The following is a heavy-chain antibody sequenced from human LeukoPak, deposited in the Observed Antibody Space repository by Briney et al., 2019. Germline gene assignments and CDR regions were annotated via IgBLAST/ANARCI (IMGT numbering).Heavy chain of an antibody. D-gene: IGHD5-24*01. J-gene: IGHJ4*02. V-gene: IGHV3-21*01. CDR2: ISSSSTYI. CDR1: GFTFSSYS. CDR3: AREVAGDGYNEMDY. Sequence: SGGSLRLSCAASGFTFSSYSMDWVRQAPGKGLEWVSSISSSSTYIYYADSVKGRFTISRDNAKNSLYLQMNSLRAEDTAVYYCAREVAGDGYNEMDYWGQGTLVTVSS.